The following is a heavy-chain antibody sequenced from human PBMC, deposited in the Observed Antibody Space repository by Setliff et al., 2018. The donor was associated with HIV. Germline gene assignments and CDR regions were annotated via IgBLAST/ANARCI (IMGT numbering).Heavy chain of an antibody. CDR3: ARGAATILLSYYGMDV. V-gene: IGHV1-69*05. CDR2: IIPNFGTA. CDR1: GGTFSSYA. D-gene: IGHD6-25*01. Sequence: AASVKVSCKASGGTFSSYAISWVRQAPGQGLEWMGGIIPNFGTANYAQKFQGRVTITTDESTSTAYMELSSLRSEETAVYYCARGAATILLSYYGMDVWGQGTTVTVSS. J-gene: IGHJ6*02.